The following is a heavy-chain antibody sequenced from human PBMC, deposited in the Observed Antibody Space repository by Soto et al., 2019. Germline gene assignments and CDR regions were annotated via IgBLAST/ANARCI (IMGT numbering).Heavy chain of an antibody. Sequence: QVQLVQSGAEVKKPGASVWVSCKASGFSFTNIGIHWVRQASGQGLEWVGWINSDSGDTVFVQTYQGRASMTRNTTINIAYLDVSVLRVEYTAVYYCATGRAGPAGGGFDRWGQGTPVIVSS. CDR2: INSDSGDT. CDR3: ATGRAGPAGGGFDR. D-gene: IGHD2-2*01. CDR1: GFSFTNIG. J-gene: IGHJ5*02. V-gene: IGHV1-8*02.